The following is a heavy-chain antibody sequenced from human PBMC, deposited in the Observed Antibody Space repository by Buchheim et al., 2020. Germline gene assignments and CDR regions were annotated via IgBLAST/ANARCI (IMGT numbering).Heavy chain of an antibody. CDR3: ARSVQFGMDV. J-gene: IGHJ6*02. Sequence: EVQLVESGGGSVQPGGSLRLSCAASGFTFSRYSMNWARQAPGKGLEWVSYMTSDEQTIYYTDSVKGRFTISRDNDRTLLYLQMHSLRVDDTALYYCARSVQFGMDVWGQGTT. CDR1: GFTFSRYS. CDR2: MTSDEQTI. V-gene: IGHV3-48*01.